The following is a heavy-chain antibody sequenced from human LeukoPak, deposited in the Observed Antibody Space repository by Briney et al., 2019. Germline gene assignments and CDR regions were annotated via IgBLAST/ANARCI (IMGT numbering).Heavy chain of an antibody. D-gene: IGHD4-23*01. CDR3: ARDLYGGNSEGTFDI. Sequence: GGSLRLSCAASGFTFSSYAMHWVRQAPGKGLEYVSAISSKRGSTYYANSVKRRFTISRDNSKNTLYLQMGSLRAEDMAVYYCARDLYGGNSEGTFDIWGQGTMVTVSS. CDR1: GFTFSSYA. CDR2: ISSKRGST. V-gene: IGHV3-64*01. J-gene: IGHJ3*02.